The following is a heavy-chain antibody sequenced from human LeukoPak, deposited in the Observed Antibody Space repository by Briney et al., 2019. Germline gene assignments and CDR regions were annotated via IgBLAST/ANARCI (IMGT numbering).Heavy chain of an antibody. V-gene: IGHV4-38-2*02. Sequence: SETLSLTCTVSGYSISSGYYWGWIRQPPGKGLEWIGSIYHSGSTYYNPSLKSRVTISVDTSKNQFSLKLSSVTAADTAVYYCAREGAGGGTLRPDLYYYYYMDVWGKGTTVTISS. J-gene: IGHJ6*03. CDR2: IYHSGST. CDR1: GYSISSGYY. CDR3: AREGAGGGTLRPDLYYYYYMDV. D-gene: IGHD2-15*01.